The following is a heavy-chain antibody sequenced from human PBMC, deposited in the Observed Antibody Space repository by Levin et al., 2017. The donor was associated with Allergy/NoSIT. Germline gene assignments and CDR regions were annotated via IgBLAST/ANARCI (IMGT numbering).Heavy chain of an antibody. J-gene: IGHJ4*02. CDR1: GFTFSSYA. CDR2: ISGSGGYT. Sequence: GGSLRLSCAASGFTFSSYAMNWVRQAPGKGLEWVSVISGSGGYTYYADSVKGRFTISRDNSKNTLYLQMNSLRVEDTALYYCAKEPPYCGGDCYSIVDSWGQGTLVTVSS. D-gene: IGHD2-21*02. CDR3: AKEPPYCGGDCYSIVDS. V-gene: IGHV3-23*01.